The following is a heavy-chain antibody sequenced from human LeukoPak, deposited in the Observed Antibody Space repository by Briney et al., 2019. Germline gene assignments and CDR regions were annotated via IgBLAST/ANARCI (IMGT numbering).Heavy chain of an antibody. V-gene: IGHV1-18*01. D-gene: IGHD3-22*01. CDR3: AREEGRHDSSGYPIDDAFDI. Sequence: ASVKVSCKASGYTFTSYGISWVRQAPGQGLEWMGWISAYNGNTNYAQKLQGRVTMTTDTSTSTAYMELRSLRSDDTAVYYCAREEGRHDSSGYPIDDAFDIWGQGTMVTVSS. J-gene: IGHJ3*02. CDR1: GYTFTSYG. CDR2: ISAYNGNT.